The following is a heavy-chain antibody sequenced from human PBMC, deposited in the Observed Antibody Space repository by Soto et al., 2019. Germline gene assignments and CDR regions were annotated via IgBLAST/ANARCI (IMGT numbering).Heavy chain of an antibody. V-gene: IGHV3-49*04. J-gene: IGHJ6*02. Sequence: LRLSCTASGFTFGDYAMSWVRQAPGKGLEWVGFIRSKAYGGTTEYAASVKGRFTISRDDSKSIAYLQMNSLKTEDTAVYYCTREGSGWYYYYYGMDVWGQGTTVTVSS. D-gene: IGHD6-19*01. CDR1: GFTFGDYA. CDR3: TREGSGWYYYYYGMDV. CDR2: IRSKAYGGTT.